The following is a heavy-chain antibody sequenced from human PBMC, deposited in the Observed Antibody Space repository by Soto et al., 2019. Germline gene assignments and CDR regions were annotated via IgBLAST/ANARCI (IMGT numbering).Heavy chain of an antibody. CDR3: ARIQLDTIMALDF. CDR1: GFTFNTYG. J-gene: IGHJ4*02. V-gene: IGHV3-33*01. CDR2: IWSDGNNK. D-gene: IGHD1-1*01. Sequence: QVQLVESGGGVVQPGRSLRLSCATSGFTFNTYGFHWVRQAPGKGLEWVSVIWSDGNNKYYADSVKGRFTISRDSSKNTLYRQMNSLRVEDMAVYYCARIQLDTIMALDFWGQGTLVTVSS.